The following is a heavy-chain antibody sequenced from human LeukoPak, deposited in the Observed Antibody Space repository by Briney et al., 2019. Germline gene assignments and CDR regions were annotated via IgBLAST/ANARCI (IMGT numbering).Heavy chain of an antibody. CDR3: ARHDYYGSGSYY. D-gene: IGHD3-10*01. Sequence: PSETLSLTCTVPGGSISSYYWSWIRQPPGKGLEWIGYIYYSGSTNYNPSLESRVTISVDTSKNQFSLKLSSVTAADTAVYYCARHDYYGSGSYYWGQGTLVTVSS. V-gene: IGHV4-59*08. CDR1: GGSISSYY. CDR2: IYYSGST. J-gene: IGHJ1*01.